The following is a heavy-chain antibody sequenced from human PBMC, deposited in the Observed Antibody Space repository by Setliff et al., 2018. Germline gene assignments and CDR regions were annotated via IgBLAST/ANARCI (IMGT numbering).Heavy chain of an antibody. CDR3: ARGRDFWSGYLVY. V-gene: IGHV1-2*04. D-gene: IGHD3-3*01. CDR2: INPNSGGT. Sequence: ASVKVSCKASGYTFTGYYMHWVRQAPGQGLEWMGWINPNSGGTNYAQKFQGWVTMTTDTSTSTAYMELRSLRSDDTAVYYCARGRDFWSGYLVYWGQGTLVTVSS. CDR1: GYTFTGYY. J-gene: IGHJ4*02.